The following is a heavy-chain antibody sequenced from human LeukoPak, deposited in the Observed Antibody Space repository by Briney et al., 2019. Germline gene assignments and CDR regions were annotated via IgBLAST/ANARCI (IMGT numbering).Heavy chain of an antibody. CDR2: ISSSGGST. V-gene: IGHV3-23*01. Sequence: PGGTLRLSCAASGFTFSSYGMSWVRQAPGKGLEWVSAISSSGGSTYYADSVKGRFTISRDNSKNTLYLQMNSLRAEDTAVYYCAKLKNYYDSSGHYTGDYWGQGTLVTVSS. J-gene: IGHJ4*02. CDR1: GFTFSSYG. CDR3: AKLKNYYDSSGHYTGDY. D-gene: IGHD3-22*01.